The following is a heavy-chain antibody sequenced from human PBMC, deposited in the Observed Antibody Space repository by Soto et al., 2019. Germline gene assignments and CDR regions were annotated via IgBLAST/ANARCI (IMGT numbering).Heavy chain of an antibody. CDR2: INHSGST. D-gene: IGHD6-6*01. CDR1: GGSFSGYY. Sequence: SETLSLTCAVYGGSFSGYYWSWIRQPPGKGLEWIGEINHSGSTNYNPSLKSRVTISVDTSKNQFSLKLSSVTAADTAVYYCARGRSFLYSSSGLGGWFDPWGQGTLVTVSS. V-gene: IGHV4-34*01. J-gene: IGHJ5*02. CDR3: ARGRSFLYSSSGLGGWFDP.